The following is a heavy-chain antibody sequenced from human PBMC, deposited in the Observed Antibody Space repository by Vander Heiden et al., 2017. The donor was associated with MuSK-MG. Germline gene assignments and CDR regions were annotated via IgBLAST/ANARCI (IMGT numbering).Heavy chain of an antibody. V-gene: IGHV3-74*01. J-gene: IGHJ4*02. CDR1: GFTFSSHW. CDR3: ARVTTTLDH. D-gene: IGHD4-4*01. CDR2: INSDGRRA. Sequence: EVQLVESGGGLIQPGGSLRLSCTTSGFTFSSHWMHWVRQAPGKGLGWVARINSDGRRAIYADFVKGRFTISRDKAKNTLFMDMNSLRAEDTAVYDCARVTTTLDHWGQGTLVTVYS.